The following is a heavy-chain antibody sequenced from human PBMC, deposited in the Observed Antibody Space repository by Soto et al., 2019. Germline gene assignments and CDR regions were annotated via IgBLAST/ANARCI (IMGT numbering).Heavy chain of an antibody. CDR3: ATAVVRGLNAFDI. Sequence: GASVKVSCKASGYTFTSYGISWVRQAPGQGLEWMGWISAYNGNTNYAQKLQGRVTMTTDTSASTAYMELRSLRSDDTAVYYCATAVVRGLNAFDIWGQGTMVTVSS. CDR2: ISAYNGNT. V-gene: IGHV1-18*04. CDR1: GYTFTSYG. J-gene: IGHJ3*02. D-gene: IGHD3-10*01.